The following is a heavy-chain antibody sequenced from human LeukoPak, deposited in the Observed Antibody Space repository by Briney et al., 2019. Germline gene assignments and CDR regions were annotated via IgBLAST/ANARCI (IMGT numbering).Heavy chain of an antibody. D-gene: IGHD1-26*01. CDR1: GFTFSTYA. CDR2: ISSSGDRT. J-gene: IGHJ4*02. CDR3: AVRTRGSYFDY. Sequence: GGSLRLSCAGSGFTFSTYAMSWVRQAPGKGLGWVSGISSSGDRTFYRDSVKGRFTISRDNSKNTLYLQLNSLRAEDTAAYHCAVRTRGSYFDYWGQGALVTVSS. V-gene: IGHV3-23*01.